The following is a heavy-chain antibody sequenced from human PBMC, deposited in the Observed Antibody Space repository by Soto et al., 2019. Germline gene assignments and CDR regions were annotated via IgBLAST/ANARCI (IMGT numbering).Heavy chain of an antibody. V-gene: IGHV1-3*01. D-gene: IGHD5-12*01. CDR3: AXXXXXGYNYGY. CDR1: GYTFTSYA. J-gene: IGHJ4*02. Sequence: QVQLVQSGAEVKKPGASVKVSCKASGYTFTSYAMHWVRQAPGQRLEWMGWINAGNGNTKYSQKSQGRVTITGDTSASTAYMELSSLRAEDTAVXYCAXXXXXGYNYGYWGQGTLVTVSS. CDR2: INAGNGNT.